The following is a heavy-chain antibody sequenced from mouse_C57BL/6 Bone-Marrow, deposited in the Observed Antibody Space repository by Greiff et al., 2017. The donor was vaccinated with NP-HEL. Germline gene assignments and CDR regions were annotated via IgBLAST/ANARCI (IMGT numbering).Heavy chain of an antibody. V-gene: IGHV5-15*01. D-gene: IGHD2-3*01. J-gene: IGHJ4*01. CDR1: GFTFSDYG. CDR2: ISNLAYSI. CDR3: ARHRWLLTAYAMDY. Sequence: EVQLQESGGGLVQPGGSLKLSCAASGFTFSDYGMAWVRQAPRKGPEWVAFISNLAYSIYYADTVTGRFTISRENAKNTLYLEMSSLRSEDTAMYYCARHRWLLTAYAMDYWGQGTSVTVSS.